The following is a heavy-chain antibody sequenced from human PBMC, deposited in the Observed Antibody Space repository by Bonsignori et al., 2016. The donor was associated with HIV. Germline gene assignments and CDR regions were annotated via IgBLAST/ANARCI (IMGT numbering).Heavy chain of an antibody. CDR3: ARPGQFRYYYMDV. D-gene: IGHD2-8*02. Sequence: WVRQAPGQGLEWMGRVNPNTGFTDYAQNFQGRVTMTSDTSISTAYMDLSGLRSDDTAVYYCARPGQFRYYYMDVWGRGTTVTVSS. V-gene: IGHV1-2*02. J-gene: IGHJ6*03. CDR2: VNPNTGFT.